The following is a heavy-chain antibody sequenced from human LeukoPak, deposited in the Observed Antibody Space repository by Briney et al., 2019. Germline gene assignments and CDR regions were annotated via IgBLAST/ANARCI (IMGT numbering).Heavy chain of an antibody. CDR3: AKVYYSNYYYYGMDV. CDR2: ISGSGGST. V-gene: IGHV3-23*01. J-gene: IGHJ6*02. D-gene: IGHD4-11*01. Sequence: GGSLRLSCAASGFSFSNYVMSWVRQAPGKGLGWVSAISGSGGSTYYADSVKGRFTISRDNSKNTLYLQMNSLRAEDTAVYYCAKVYYSNYYYYGMDVWGQGTTVTVSS. CDR1: GFSFSNYV.